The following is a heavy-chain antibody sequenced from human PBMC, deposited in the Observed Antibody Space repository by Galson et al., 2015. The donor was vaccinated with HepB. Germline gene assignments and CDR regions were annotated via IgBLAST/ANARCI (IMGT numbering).Heavy chain of an antibody. J-gene: IGHJ5*02. CDR2: IWYDGSNK. Sequence: SLRLSCAASGFTFSSYAMHWVRQALGKGLEWVAVIWYDGSNKYYADSVKGRFTISRDNSKNTLYLQMNSLRAEDTAVYYCARDRSSGRGSGWYATRNWFDPWGQGTLVTVSS. V-gene: IGHV3-33*08. D-gene: IGHD6-19*01. CDR1: GFTFSSYA. CDR3: ARDRSSGRGSGWYATRNWFDP.